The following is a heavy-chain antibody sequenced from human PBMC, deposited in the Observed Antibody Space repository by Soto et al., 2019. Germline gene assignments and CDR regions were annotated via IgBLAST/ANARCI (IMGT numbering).Heavy chain of an antibody. Sequence: SATLSIAFTLASCYCSTFDWRWVRQPAGKGREWIGRIFPNGNTDYSTSLKSRVTLSVDTSKNQISLNLTSVTAEDMAVYYCAREGAHSAYHFEMGIKIWSFQRWGQGTSVNVSS. V-gene: IGHV4-4*07. CDR1: SCYCSTFD. J-gene: IGHJ4*02. CDR2: IFPNGNT. D-gene: IGHD3-22*01. CDR3: AREGAHSAYHFEMGIKIWSFQR.